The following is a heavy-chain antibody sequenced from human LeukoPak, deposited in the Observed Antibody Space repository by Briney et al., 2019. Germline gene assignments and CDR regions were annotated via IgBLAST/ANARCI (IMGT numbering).Heavy chain of an antibody. CDR3: ARDVRFLEWFPPGYMEV. J-gene: IGHJ6*03. D-gene: IGHD3-3*01. CDR2: ISYDGSDK. Sequence: GGSLRLSCAVSGFTFSSYAMHWVRQAPGKGLEWVAVISYDGSDKYYADSVKGRFTISRDNAKNSLYLQMNSLRAEDTAVYYCARDVRFLEWFPPGYMEVWGKGTTVTVSS. V-gene: IGHV3-30*04. CDR1: GFTFSSYA.